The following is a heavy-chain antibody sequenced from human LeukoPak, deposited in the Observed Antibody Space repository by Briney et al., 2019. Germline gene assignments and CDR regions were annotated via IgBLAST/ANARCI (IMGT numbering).Heavy chain of an antibody. J-gene: IGHJ4*02. Sequence: SQTLSLTCTVSGGSISSGGYYWSWIRQHPGKGLEWIGYIYFSGSTYYNPSLKSRVTISVDTSKNQFSLKLSSVTAADTAVYYCARGRYCSSTSCYNSGRFDYWGQGTLVTVSS. CDR1: GGSISSGGYY. V-gene: IGHV4-31*03. D-gene: IGHD2-2*01. CDR3: ARGRYCSSTSCYNSGRFDY. CDR2: IYFSGST.